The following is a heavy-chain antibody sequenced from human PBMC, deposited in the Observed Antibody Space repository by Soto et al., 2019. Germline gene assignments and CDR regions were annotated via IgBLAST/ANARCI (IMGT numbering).Heavy chain of an antibody. CDR2: ISYDGSNK. Sequence: GGSLRLSCAASGFTFSSFAMHWVCQAPGKGLEWVAVISYDGSNKYYADSVKGRFTISRDNSKNTLYLQMNSLRAEDTAVYYCARDGDYGDHVGPTKFYYYYGMDVWGQGTTVTVSS. D-gene: IGHD4-17*01. CDR3: ARDGDYGDHVGPTKFYYYYGMDV. J-gene: IGHJ6*02. CDR1: GFTFSSFA. V-gene: IGHV3-30-3*01.